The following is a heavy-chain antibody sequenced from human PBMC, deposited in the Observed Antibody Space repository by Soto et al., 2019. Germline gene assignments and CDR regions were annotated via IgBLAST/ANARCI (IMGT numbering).Heavy chain of an antibody. Sequence: QVQLVQSGAEVKKPGSSVKVSCKASGGTFSSYAISWVRQAPGQGLEWMGGIIPIFGTANYAQKFQGRVTITADESTSTAYMELSILRSEDTAGYYCAREEYCSGGSCLNWFDPWGQGTLVTVSS. CDR3: AREEYCSGGSCLNWFDP. V-gene: IGHV1-69*01. CDR1: GGTFSSYA. J-gene: IGHJ5*02. CDR2: IIPIFGTA. D-gene: IGHD2-15*01.